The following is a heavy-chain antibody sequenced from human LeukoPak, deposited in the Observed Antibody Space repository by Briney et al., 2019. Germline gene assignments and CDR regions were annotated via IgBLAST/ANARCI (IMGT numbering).Heavy chain of an antibody. V-gene: IGHV1-2*02. Sequence: ASVKVSCKASGYTFTGYYMHWVRQAPGQGLEWMGWINPNSGGTNYAQKFQGRVTMTRDTSISTAYMELRSLRSDDTAVYYCARVGGGVERITIFGVVTSGFDYWGQGTLVTVSS. CDR3: ARVGGGVERITIFGVVTSGFDY. CDR2: INPNSGGT. CDR1: GYTFTGYY. J-gene: IGHJ4*02. D-gene: IGHD3-3*01.